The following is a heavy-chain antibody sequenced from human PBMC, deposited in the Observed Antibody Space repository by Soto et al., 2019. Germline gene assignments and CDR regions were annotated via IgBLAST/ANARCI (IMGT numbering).Heavy chain of an antibody. V-gene: IGHV4-61*01. CDR2: IYYSGST. CDR3: SRGSGPNDAFDI. CDR1: GGSVSSGSYY. Sequence: QVQLQESGSGLVKPSETLSLTCTVSGGSVSSGSYYWSWIRQPPGKGLEWIGYIYYSGSTNYNPALQRRVTISVDTSKTQFPLKPSSVPAADMAVYYCSRGSGPNDAFDIWGQGTMVTVSS. J-gene: IGHJ3*02. D-gene: IGHD2-15*01.